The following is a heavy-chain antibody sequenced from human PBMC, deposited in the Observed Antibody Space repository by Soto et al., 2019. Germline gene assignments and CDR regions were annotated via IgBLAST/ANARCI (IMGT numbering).Heavy chain of an antibody. CDR1: GFTFSSYG. Sequence: QVQLVESGGGVVQPGRSLRLSCAASGFTFSSYGMHWVRQAPGKGLEWVAVISYDGTNKYYADSVKGRFTISRDNSKNTLYLPMNSLRAEDTAVYYCAKDRTEFCSGGSCDGYFDYCGQGTLVTVSS. CDR3: AKDRTEFCSGGSCDGYFDY. J-gene: IGHJ4*02. CDR2: ISYDGTNK. V-gene: IGHV3-30*18. D-gene: IGHD2-15*01.